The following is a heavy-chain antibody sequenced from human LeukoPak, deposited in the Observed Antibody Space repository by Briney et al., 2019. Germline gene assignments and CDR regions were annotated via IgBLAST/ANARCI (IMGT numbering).Heavy chain of an antibody. D-gene: IGHD5-12*01. J-gene: IGHJ4*02. CDR3: ARSTPDIVATNQPYDY. CDR1: GFTFSDYY. Sequence: GGSLRLSCAASGFTFSDYYMSWIRQAPGKGLEWVSYISSSGSTIYYADSVKGRFTISRDNAKNSLYLQMNSLRAEDTAVYYCARSTPDIVATNQPYDYWGQGTLVTVSS. CDR2: ISSSGSTI. V-gene: IGHV3-11*04.